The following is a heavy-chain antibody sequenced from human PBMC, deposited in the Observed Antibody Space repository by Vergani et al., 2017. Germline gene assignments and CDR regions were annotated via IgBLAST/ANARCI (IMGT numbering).Heavy chain of an antibody. Sequence: QVQLQQWGAGLLKPSETLSLTCAVYGGSFSGYYWSWIRQPPGKGLEWIGEINHSGSTNYNPSLKSRVTISVDTSKNQFSLKLSSVTAADTAVYYCARKRRQLADYWGQGTLVTVSS. CDR3: ARKRRQLADY. CDR1: GGSFSGYY. V-gene: IGHV4-34*01. D-gene: IGHD6-13*01. J-gene: IGHJ4*02. CDR2: INHSGST.